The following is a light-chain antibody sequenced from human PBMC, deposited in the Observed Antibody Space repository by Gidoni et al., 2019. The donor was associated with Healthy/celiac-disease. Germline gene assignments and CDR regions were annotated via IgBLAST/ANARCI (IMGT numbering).Light chain of an antibody. CDR2: WAS. CDR3: QQYYSTPWT. Sequence: EIVMTQSPDSLAVSLGERATINCKSSQRVLYSYNNKNYLAWYQQKPGQPPTLIIYWASTREAGVHDRFSGSGSGTDFTLTISSLPAEDVAVYYCQQYYSTPWTFXQXTKLEIK. CDR1: QRVLYSYNNKNY. V-gene: IGKV4-1*01. J-gene: IGKJ1*01.